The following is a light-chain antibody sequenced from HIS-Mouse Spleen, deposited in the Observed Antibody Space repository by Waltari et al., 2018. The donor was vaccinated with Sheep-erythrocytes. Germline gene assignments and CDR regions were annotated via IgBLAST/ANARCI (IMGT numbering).Light chain of an antibody. CDR3: QAWDSSTAV. CDR2: QDS. Sequence: SYELTQPPSVSVSPGQTASITCSGDKLGDKYACWYQQKPGQSPVLGIYQDSKRPSGIPCRFSGSNSVNTATLTISGTQAMDEADYYCQAWDSSTAVFGGGTKLTVL. J-gene: IGLJ2*01. V-gene: IGLV3-1*01. CDR1: KLGDKY.